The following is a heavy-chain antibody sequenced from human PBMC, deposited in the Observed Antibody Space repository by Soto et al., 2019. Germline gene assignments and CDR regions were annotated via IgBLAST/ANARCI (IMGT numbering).Heavy chain of an antibody. CDR2: ISSSSSYI. J-gene: IGHJ6*02. Sequence: EVQLVESGGGLVKPGGSLRLSCAASGFTFSSYSMNWVRQAPGKGLEWVSSISSSSSYIYYADSVKGRFTISRDNAKNSLYLQMNSLSAEDTAVYYCARTSGRFDGMDVWGQGTTVTVSS. V-gene: IGHV3-21*01. CDR3: ARTSGRFDGMDV. CDR1: GFTFSSYS.